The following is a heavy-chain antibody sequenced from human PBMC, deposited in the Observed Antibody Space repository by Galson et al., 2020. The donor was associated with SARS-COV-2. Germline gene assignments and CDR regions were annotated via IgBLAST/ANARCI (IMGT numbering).Heavy chain of an antibody. J-gene: IGHJ4*02. D-gene: IGHD6-19*01. V-gene: IGHV1-18*04. CDR2: ISAYNGNT. CDR1: GYTFTSYG. Sequence: ASVKVSCKASGYTFTSYGISWMRQAPGQGLEWMGWISAYNGNTNYAQKLQGRDTMTTDTSTSTAYMGLRRLRSDDTAVDYCALSSGWFDYWGQGTLVIVSA. CDR3: ALSSGWFDY.